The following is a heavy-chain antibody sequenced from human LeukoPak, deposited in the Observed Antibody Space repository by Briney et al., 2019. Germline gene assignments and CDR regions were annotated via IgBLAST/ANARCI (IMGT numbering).Heavy chain of an antibody. CDR3: ARQEMSGWYSFLASNYYYYYMDV. J-gene: IGHJ6*03. Sequence: ASAKMSCSASAYTSTSYDISGGRHDPGQRLVWMGWISAYNGNTNYAQKLQDRLTMITDTPTSTAYMELRSLRSDDTAVYYCARQEMSGWYSFLASNYYYYYMDVWGKGTTVTVSS. CDR1: AYTSTSYD. CDR2: ISAYNGNT. D-gene: IGHD6-19*01. V-gene: IGHV1-18*01.